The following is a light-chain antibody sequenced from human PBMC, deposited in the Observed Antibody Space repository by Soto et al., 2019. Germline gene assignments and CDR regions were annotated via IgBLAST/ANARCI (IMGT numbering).Light chain of an antibody. CDR2: AAS. J-gene: IGKJ5*01. CDR1: QSISNH. Sequence: IQMTQSPSSLSASVEDRVIITCRASQSISNHLNWYQQKPGKAPKLLIYAASSLQSGVPSRFSGSGSGTDFTLTISSLQPEDFATYYCQQSYSTPITFGQGTRLEI. CDR3: QQSYSTPIT. V-gene: IGKV1-39*01.